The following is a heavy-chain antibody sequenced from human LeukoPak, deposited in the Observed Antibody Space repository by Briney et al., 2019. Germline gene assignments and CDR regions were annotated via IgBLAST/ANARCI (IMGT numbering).Heavy chain of an antibody. D-gene: IGHD6-19*01. J-gene: IGHJ5*02. CDR3: ARQRGIAVAGTRYNWFDP. CDR1: GSSISSSSYY. Sequence: PSETLSLTCTVSGSSISSSSYYWGWIRQPPGKGLEWIGSIYYSGSTYYNPSLKSRVTISVDMSKNQFSLKLSSVTAADTAVYYCARQRGIAVAGTRYNWFDPWGQGTLVTVSS. CDR2: IYYSGST. V-gene: IGHV4-39*01.